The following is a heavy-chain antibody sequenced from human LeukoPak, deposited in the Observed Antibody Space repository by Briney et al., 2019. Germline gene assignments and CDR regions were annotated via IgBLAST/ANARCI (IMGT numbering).Heavy chain of an antibody. CDR1: GFTFSSYS. J-gene: IGHJ4*02. CDR3: ARDVTYYDFWSGYYQIDY. V-gene: IGHV3-21*01. D-gene: IGHD3-3*01. Sequence: GGSLRLSCAASGFTFSSYSRKWVRQAPGKGLEWVSSISSSSSYIYYADSVKGRFTISRDNAKNSLYLQMDSLRAEDTAVYYCARDVTYYDFWSGYYQIDYWGQGTLVTVSS. CDR2: ISSSSSYI.